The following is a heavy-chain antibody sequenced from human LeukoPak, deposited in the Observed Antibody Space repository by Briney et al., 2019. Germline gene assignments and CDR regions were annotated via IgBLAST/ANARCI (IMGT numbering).Heavy chain of an antibody. Sequence: SETLSLTCIVSGGSISTYYWSWIRQTPGKGLEWIGYMYHSGIINYNPSLKSRVTISIDTSKSQVSLRLSSVTAADTAVYYCARHLPSITSGYFDYWGQGTLVTVSS. V-gene: IGHV4-59*08. CDR1: GGSISTYY. J-gene: IGHJ4*02. D-gene: IGHD3-10*01. CDR3: ARHLPSITSGYFDY. CDR2: MYHSGII.